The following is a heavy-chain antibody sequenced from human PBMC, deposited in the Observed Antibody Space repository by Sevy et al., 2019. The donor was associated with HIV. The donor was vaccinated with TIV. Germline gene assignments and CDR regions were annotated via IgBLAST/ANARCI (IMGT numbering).Heavy chain of an antibody. CDR2: ICSRSTYI. V-gene: IGHV3-21*01. Sequence: GGSLRLSCVGSEFTFNDDFMTWVRQAPGKGLEWVSSICSRSTYIYYADSVKGRFTISRDNAKNSMYLQMNSLRPEDTAVYYCARDRDDYAAGRRHPYYYYHGMDVWGQGTTVTVSS. CDR3: ARDRDDYAAGRRHPYYYYHGMDV. D-gene: IGHD2-2*01. J-gene: IGHJ6*02. CDR1: EFTFNDDF.